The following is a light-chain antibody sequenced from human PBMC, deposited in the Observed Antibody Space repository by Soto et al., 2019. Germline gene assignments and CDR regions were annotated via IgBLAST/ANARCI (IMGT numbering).Light chain of an antibody. CDR1: QSITTW. V-gene: IGKV1-5*01. CDR2: DAS. CDR3: QQYYNYPET. J-gene: IGKJ1*01. Sequence: DIQITQSPSTLPASVGDRVTITCRASQSITTWLAWYQQKPGKAPKLLIYDASSLESGVPSRFSGSGSGTEFTLTISSLQPDDFATYYCQQYYNYPETFGQGTKVDIK.